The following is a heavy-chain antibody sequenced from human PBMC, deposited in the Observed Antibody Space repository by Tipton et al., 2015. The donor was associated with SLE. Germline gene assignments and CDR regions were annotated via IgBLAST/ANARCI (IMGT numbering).Heavy chain of an antibody. J-gene: IGHJ3*02. CDR3: ARGDSSTGDI. Sequence: TLSLTCTVSGGSISSHYWSWIRQPPGKGLEWIGRIYTSGSTNYNPSLKSRVTISVDTSKNQFSLKLSSVTAADTAVYYCARGDSSTGDIWGQGTMVTVSS. V-gene: IGHV4-59*11. D-gene: IGHD6-13*01. CDR2: IYTSGST. CDR1: GGSISSHY.